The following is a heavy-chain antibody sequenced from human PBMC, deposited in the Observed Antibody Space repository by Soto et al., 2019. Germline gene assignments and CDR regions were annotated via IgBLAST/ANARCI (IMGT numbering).Heavy chain of an antibody. CDR3: ASGPSGDNFDS. Sequence: QVQLQESGPGLVKPSQTLSLTCTVSGGSISTVDYWWSWIRQSPDMGLEWIGHIYDGGRTYNNPSLESRVTISVDTSTSQLSLTLSSVSAADTAVYYCASGPSGDNFDSWGQGTLVTVSS. CDR2: IYDGGRT. J-gene: IGHJ4*02. D-gene: IGHD2-21*02. CDR1: GGSISTVDYW. V-gene: IGHV4-30-4*01.